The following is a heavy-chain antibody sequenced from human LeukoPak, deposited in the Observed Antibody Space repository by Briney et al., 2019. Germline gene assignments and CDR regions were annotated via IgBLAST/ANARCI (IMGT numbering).Heavy chain of an antibody. CDR2: ISYDGSNK. V-gene: IGHV3-30-3*01. CDR1: GFTFSSYA. Sequence: GGSLRLSCAASGFTFSSYAMHWVRQAPGKGLEWVAVISYDGSNKYYADSVKGRFTISRDNSKNTLYLQMNSLRAEDTAVYYCARDGGYALDYWGQGTLVTVSS. D-gene: IGHD5-12*01. J-gene: IGHJ4*02. CDR3: ARDGGYALDY.